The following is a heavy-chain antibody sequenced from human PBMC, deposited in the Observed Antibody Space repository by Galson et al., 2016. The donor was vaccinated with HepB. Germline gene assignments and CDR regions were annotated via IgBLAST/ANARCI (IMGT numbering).Heavy chain of an antibody. CDR1: GFPFDLFF. Sequence: SLRLSCAVSGFPFDLFFMSWIRQAPGKGLEWVSYIGTEVDDAGYADAVKGRFTASRDNAKNLLYLDMHALIADDTATYYCARDVRGAFDIWGQGTVVTVSS. J-gene: IGHJ3*02. D-gene: IGHD3-10*01. CDR2: IGTEVDDA. V-gene: IGHV3-11*06. CDR3: ARDVRGAFDI.